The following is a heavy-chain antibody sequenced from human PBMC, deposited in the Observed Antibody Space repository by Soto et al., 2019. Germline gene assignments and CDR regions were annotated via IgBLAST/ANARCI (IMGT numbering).Heavy chain of an antibody. CDR3: AACGGDCYLHRYFQH. CDR1: GFTFSSYS. CDR2: ISSSSSTI. Sequence: HPGGSLRLSCAASGFTFSSYSMNWVRQAPGKGLEWVSYISSSSSTIYYADSVKGRFTISRDNAKNSLYLQMNSLRAEDTAVYYCAACGGDCYLHRYFQHWGQGTLVTVSS. V-gene: IGHV3-48*01. D-gene: IGHD2-21*01. J-gene: IGHJ1*01.